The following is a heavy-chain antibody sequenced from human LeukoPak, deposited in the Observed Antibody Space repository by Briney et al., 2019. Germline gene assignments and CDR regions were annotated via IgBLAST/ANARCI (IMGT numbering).Heavy chain of an antibody. CDR1: GGSFSGYY. J-gene: IGHJ4*02. Sequence: SETLSLTCAVYGGSFSGYYWSWIRQPPGKGPEWSGEINPSGSTNDNPSIKSRVTMSVDTSKNQFSLKLSSVTAADTAVYYCARSTVRDGRSGSYRTYYFDYWGQGTLVTVAS. CDR3: ARSTVRDGRSGSYRTYYFDY. V-gene: IGHV4-34*01. CDR2: INPSGST. D-gene: IGHD1-26*01.